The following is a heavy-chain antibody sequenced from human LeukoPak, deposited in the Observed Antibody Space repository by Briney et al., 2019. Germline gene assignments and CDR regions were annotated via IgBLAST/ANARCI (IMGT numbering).Heavy chain of an antibody. V-gene: IGHV3-23*01. CDR2: FYETGKT. CDR3: ARRGAGSGGLHY. J-gene: IGHJ4*02. CDR1: GFTFATYA. D-gene: IGHD6-19*01. Sequence: GGSLRLSCAASGFTFATYAMSWVRQAPGKGLEWVSTFYETGKTDHADSVKGRFTISRDTSKNTLYLQMNSLRAEDTATYYCARRGAGSGGLHYWGQGALVTVSS.